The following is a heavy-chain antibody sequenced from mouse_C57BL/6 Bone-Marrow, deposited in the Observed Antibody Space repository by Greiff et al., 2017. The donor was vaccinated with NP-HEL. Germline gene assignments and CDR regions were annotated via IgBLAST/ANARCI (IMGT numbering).Heavy chain of an antibody. CDR1: GYSITSGYY. CDR3: ATVVATPYYFDY. CDR2: ISYDGSN. V-gene: IGHV3-6*01. D-gene: IGHD1-1*01. Sequence: VQLKESGPGLVKPSQSLSLTCSVTGYSITSGYYWNWIRQFPGNKLEWMGYISYDGSNNYNPSLKNRISITRDTSKNQFFLKLNSVTTEDTATYYCATVVATPYYFDYWGQGTTLTVSS. J-gene: IGHJ2*01.